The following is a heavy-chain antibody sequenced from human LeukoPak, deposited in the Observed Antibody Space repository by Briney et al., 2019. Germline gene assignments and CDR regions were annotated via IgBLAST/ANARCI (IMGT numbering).Heavy chain of an antibody. V-gene: IGHV1-8*03. CDR3: ARLDQVYCSSTSCYLSAFDI. J-gene: IGHJ3*02. CDR1: GYTFTSYD. Sequence: ASVKVSCKASGYTFTSYDINWVRQATGQGLEWMGWMNPNSGNAGYAQKFQGRVTITRNTSISTAYVELSSLRSEDTAVYYCARLDQVYCSSTSCYLSAFDIWGQGTMVTVSS. CDR2: MNPNSGNA. D-gene: IGHD2-2*01.